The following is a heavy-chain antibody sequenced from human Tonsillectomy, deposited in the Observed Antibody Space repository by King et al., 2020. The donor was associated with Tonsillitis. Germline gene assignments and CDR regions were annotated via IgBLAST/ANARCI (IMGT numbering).Heavy chain of an antibody. CDR2: IIPIFGTA. V-gene: IGHV1-69*06. Sequence: QVQLVQSGAEVKKPGSSVKVSCKASGGTFSSYAISWVRQAPGQGLEWMGGIIPIFGTANYAQKFQGIVTITADKSTSPAYMELSSLRSEDTAVYYFARGQVKSRYCGGDCYSGVYWGQGTLVTVSS. D-gene: IGHD2-21*02. CDR3: ARGQVKSRYCGGDCYSGVY. CDR1: GGTFSSYA. J-gene: IGHJ4*02.